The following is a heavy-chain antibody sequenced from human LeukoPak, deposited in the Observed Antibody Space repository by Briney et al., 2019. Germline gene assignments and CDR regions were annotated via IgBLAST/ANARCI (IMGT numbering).Heavy chain of an antibody. CDR3: ARAGSDGDYFDY. CDR2: INHSGST. J-gene: IGHJ4*02. CDR1: GGSFSGYY. Sequence: SETLSLTCAVYGGSFSGYYWSWIRQPPGKGLEWIGEINHSGSTNYNPSLKSRVTISVDTSKNQFSLKLSSVTAADTAVYYCARAGSDGDYFDYWGQGTLVTVSS. V-gene: IGHV4-34*01. D-gene: IGHD4-17*01.